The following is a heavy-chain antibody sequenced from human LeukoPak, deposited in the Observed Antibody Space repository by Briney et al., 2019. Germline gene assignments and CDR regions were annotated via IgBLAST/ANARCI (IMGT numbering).Heavy chain of an antibody. CDR3: ARHRRRESNWFDP. CDR2: IYPGDSDT. J-gene: IGHJ5*02. Sequence: GESLKISCKASGYSFTTYWIAWVRQKSGKGLEWMGVIYPGDSDTRYSPSFQGLVTISADKSINTAYLQWSSLKASDTAMYYCARHRRRESNWFDPWGQGTMVTVSS. V-gene: IGHV5-51*01. CDR1: GYSFTTYW.